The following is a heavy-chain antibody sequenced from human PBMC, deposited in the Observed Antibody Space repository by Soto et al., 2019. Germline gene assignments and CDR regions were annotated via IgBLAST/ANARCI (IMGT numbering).Heavy chain of an antibody. V-gene: IGHV3-30-3*01. CDR1: GFTFRSFA. CDR3: ARAPSNGWHLFES. D-gene: IGHD6-25*01. Sequence: QVQLVESGGGVVQPGRSLRLSCAASGFTFRSFAMHWVRQAPGKGLEWVEIISYDGSNKYYADSVKGRFTISRDNSKNTLYLQKNSLTAEDTAVYFCARAPSNGWHLFESWGQGTLVTVYS. CDR2: ISYDGSNK. J-gene: IGHJ4*02.